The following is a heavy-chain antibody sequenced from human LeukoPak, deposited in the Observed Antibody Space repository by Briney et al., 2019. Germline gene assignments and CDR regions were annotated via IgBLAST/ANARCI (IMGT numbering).Heavy chain of an antibody. D-gene: IGHD3-10*01. CDR3: ARSERITMVRGVIITGAFDI. CDR1: GYSFTSYW. CDR2: IYPGDSDT. Sequence: GESLKISCKDSGYSFTSYWIGWVRQMPGKGLEWMGIIYPGDSDTRYSPSFQGQVTISADKSISTAYLQWSSLKASDTAMYYCARSERITMVRGVIITGAFDIWGQGTMVTVSS. V-gene: IGHV5-51*01. J-gene: IGHJ3*02.